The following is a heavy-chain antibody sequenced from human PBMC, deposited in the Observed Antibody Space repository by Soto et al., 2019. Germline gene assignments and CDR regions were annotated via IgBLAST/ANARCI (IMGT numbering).Heavy chain of an antibody. Sequence: ETLSLTCTVSGGSISGDYYWGGIRQPPGKGLEWVSGLSDGGGSTFYADSVKGRFTISRDNAKNTLYLQMSSLRAEDTAVYYCAKEGTTSPYNWFDPWGQGTLVTVSS. CDR2: LSDGGGST. CDR3: AKEGTTSPYNWFDP. D-gene: IGHD2-2*01. CDR1: GGSISGDY. V-gene: IGHV3-23*01. J-gene: IGHJ5*02.